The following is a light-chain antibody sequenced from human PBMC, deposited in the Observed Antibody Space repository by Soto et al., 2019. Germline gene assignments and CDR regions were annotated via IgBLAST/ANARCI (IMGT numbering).Light chain of an antibody. CDR1: SSDVGSYNL. CDR2: EGS. CDR3: CSYAGSSTFPV. Sequence: QSALTQPASVSGSPGQSITISCTGTSSDVGSYNLVSWYQQRPGKAPKLMIYEGSKRPSGVSNRFSGSKSGNTASLTISGLQAEDEADYYCCSYAGSSTFPVFGTGTKVTVL. J-gene: IGLJ1*01. V-gene: IGLV2-23*03.